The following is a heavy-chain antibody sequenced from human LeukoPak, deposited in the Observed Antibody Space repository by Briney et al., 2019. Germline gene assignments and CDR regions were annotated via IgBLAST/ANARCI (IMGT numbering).Heavy chain of an antibody. D-gene: IGHD2-2*01. J-gene: IGHJ6*02. Sequence: ASVKVSCKASGYTFTSYDINWVRQATGQGLEWMGWMNPNSGNTGYAQKFQGRVTMTRNTSISTAYMELSSLRSEDTAVYYCARASTSFYYYGMDVWGQGTTVTVSS. CDR2: MNPNSGNT. CDR1: GYTFTSYD. V-gene: IGHV1-8*01. CDR3: ARASTSFYYYGMDV.